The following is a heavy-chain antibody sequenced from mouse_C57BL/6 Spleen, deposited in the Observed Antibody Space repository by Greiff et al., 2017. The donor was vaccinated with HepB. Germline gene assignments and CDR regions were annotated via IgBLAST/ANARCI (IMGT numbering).Heavy chain of an antibody. CDR3: TREGGTGYFDY. V-gene: IGHV5-9-1*02. CDR1: GFTFSSYA. Sequence: EVKVVESGEGLVKPGGSLKLSCAASGFTFSSYAMSWVRQTPEKRLEWVAYISSGGDYIYYADTVKGRFTISRDNARNTLYLQMSSLKSEDTAMYYCTREGGTGYFDYWGQGTTLTVSS. D-gene: IGHD2-14*01. J-gene: IGHJ2*01. CDR2: ISSGGDYI.